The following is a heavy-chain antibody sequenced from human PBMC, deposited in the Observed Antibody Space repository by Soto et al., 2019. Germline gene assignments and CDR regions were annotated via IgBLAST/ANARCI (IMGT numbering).Heavy chain of an antibody. Sequence: QVQLVQSGAEVKKPGASVKVSCKAPGYTLPSNDFNWVRQATGQGLEWMGWMNPNSGNTGYAQKFQGRVTMTRNTSISTAYMELSSLRSEDTAVYYCAREKSYGMDVWGQGTTVTVSS. J-gene: IGHJ6*02. CDR3: AREKSYGMDV. CDR1: GYTLPSND. CDR2: MNPNSGNT. V-gene: IGHV1-8*01.